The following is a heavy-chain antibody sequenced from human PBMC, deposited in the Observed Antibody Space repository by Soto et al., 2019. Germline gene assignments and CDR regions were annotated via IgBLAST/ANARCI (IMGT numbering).Heavy chain of an antibody. CDR1: GFTFSSYG. J-gene: IGHJ4*02. D-gene: IGHD6-19*01. Sequence: GGSLRLSCAASGFTFSSYGMYWVRQAPGRGLEWVSGICPKSECIGYADAVKGRFTISRDNAKNSLYLQMNSLRVEDTALYYCGKDSFFRGWYPTSLDSWGQGTRVTVSS. V-gene: IGHV3-9*01. CDR3: GKDSFFRGWYPTSLDS. CDR2: ICPKSECI.